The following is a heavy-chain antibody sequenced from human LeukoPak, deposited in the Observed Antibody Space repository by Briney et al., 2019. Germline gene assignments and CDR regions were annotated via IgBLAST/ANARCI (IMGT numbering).Heavy chain of an antibody. V-gene: IGHV4-39*07. D-gene: IGHD6-6*01. Sequence: SETLSLTCNVSGGFISSSTYYWGWIRQPPGKGLEWIGRISSRGSTQYNPSLNSRVIISVDTSRNQFSLRLTSVTAADTAVYFCARDFSQYHPPSVAARGFDYWGQGLLVTVSP. CDR2: ISSRGST. J-gene: IGHJ4*02. CDR3: ARDFSQYHPPSVAARGFDY. CDR1: GGFISSSTYY.